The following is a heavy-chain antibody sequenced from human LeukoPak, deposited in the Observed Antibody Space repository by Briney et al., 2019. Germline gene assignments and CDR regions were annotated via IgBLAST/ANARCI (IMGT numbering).Heavy chain of an antibody. D-gene: IGHD1-20*01. CDR2: IKQDGSGE. J-gene: IGHJ4*02. V-gene: IGHV3-7*01. Sequence: GGSLRLSCAASGFTFSHDWMSWVRQAPGKGLEWVASIKQDGSGEHYVDSVKGRFTISRDNAKNSLYLQMNSLRAEDTAVYYCARDHYNWTPDQGYKVFDYWGQGTLVTVSS. CDR1: GFTFSHDW. CDR3: ARDHYNWTPDQGYKVFDY.